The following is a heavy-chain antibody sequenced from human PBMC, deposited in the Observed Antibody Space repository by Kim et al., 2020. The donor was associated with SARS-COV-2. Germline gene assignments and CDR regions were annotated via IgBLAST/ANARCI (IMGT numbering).Heavy chain of an antibody. J-gene: IGHJ3*02. Sequence: GGSLRLSCAASGFTFDDYAMHWVRQAPGKGLEWVSGISWNSGSIGYADSVKGRFTISRDNAKNSLYLQMNSLRAEDTALYYCAKDPKAVAGTGTFDIWG. V-gene: IGHV3-9*01. CDR2: ISWNSGSI. CDR1: GFTFDDYA. D-gene: IGHD6-19*01. CDR3: AKDPKAVAGTGTFDI.